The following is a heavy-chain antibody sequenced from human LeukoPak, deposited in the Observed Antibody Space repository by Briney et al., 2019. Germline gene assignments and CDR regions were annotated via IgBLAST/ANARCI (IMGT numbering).Heavy chain of an antibody. J-gene: IGHJ3*02. V-gene: IGHV1-18*01. Sequence: GASVKVSCKASGYTFTSYGISWERQAPGQGLECMGWISAYNGNTNYAQKLKGRVTMTTDTSTSTAYMELRSLRSDDTAVYFCEQETEYDILTGYYNGAFDIWGQGTMVTVSS. CDR2: ISAYNGNT. D-gene: IGHD3-9*01. CDR1: GYTFTSYG. CDR3: EQETEYDILTGYYNGAFDI.